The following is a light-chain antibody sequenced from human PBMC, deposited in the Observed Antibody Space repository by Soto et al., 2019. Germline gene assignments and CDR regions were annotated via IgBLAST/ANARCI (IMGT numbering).Light chain of an antibody. Sequence: EIVLTQSPGTLSLSPGERATLSCRASQSVSNTYLAWYQQKPGQAPRLLIYDASSRATGIPDRCSGSGSGTDFTLTISRLEPEDFAVYYWQQYGRSPGLFTFGPGTKVDIK. CDR2: DAS. CDR3: QQYGRSPGLFT. V-gene: IGKV3-20*01. CDR1: QSVSNTY. J-gene: IGKJ3*01.